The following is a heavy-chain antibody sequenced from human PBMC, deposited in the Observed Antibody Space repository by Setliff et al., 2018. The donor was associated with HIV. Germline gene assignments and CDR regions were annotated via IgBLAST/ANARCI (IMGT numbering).Heavy chain of an antibody. CDR3: AKEREYYYDSSGSEY. D-gene: IGHD3-22*01. CDR1: GFIFSDYW. J-gene: IGHJ4*02. CDR2: VNRDGSDK. Sequence: GGSLRLSCAASGFIFSDYWMSWVRQAPGKGLQWVATVNRDGSDKDYVDSVRGRFTISRGNAKKSLYLQLNSLIAEDTAIYYCAKEREYYYDSSGSEYWGQGTLVTVSS. V-gene: IGHV3-7*03.